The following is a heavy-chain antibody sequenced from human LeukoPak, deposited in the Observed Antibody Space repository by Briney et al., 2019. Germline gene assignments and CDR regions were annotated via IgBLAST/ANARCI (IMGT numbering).Heavy chain of an antibody. CDR2: IYYSGST. D-gene: IGHD1-7*01. CDR1: GGSISSYY. J-gene: IGHJ4*02. Sequence: PSETLSLTCTVSGGSISSYYWSWIRQPPGKGLEWIGYIYYSGSTNYNPSLKSRVTISVDTSKNQFSLKLSSVTAADTAVYYCARHGAPRDGELRTWPTPYYFDYWGQGTLVTVSS. CDR3: ARHGAPRDGELRTWPTPYYFDY. V-gene: IGHV4-59*08.